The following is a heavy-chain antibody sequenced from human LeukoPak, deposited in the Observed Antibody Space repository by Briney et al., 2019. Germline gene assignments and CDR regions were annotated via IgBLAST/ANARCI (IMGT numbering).Heavy chain of an antibody. D-gene: IGHD3-16*01. Sequence: PGGSLRLSCAASGFTFSSYDMHWVRQAPGKGLEWVAVISYDGGNKFHADSVKGRFTISRDNSKNTLYMQMNSLRAEDTAVYYCARENSGEAFDIWGQGTMVTVSS. CDR3: ARENSGEAFDI. CDR2: ISYDGGNK. V-gene: IGHV3-30-3*01. CDR1: GFTFSSYD. J-gene: IGHJ3*02.